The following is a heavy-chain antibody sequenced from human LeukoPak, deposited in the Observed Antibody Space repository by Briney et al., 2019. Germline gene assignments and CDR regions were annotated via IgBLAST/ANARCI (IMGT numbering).Heavy chain of an antibody. Sequence: GGSLRLSCAASGFSFSTFGMHWVRQTPGKGLEWVSHISKDETNKYYADSVKGRFTISRDTSKNTLFLQMNSLRAEDTALYYCARDLAPFSMVRGVMGDYWGQGTLVTVSP. V-gene: IGHV3-33*05. CDR1: GFSFSTFG. J-gene: IGHJ4*02. D-gene: IGHD3-10*01. CDR3: ARDLAPFSMVRGVMGDY. CDR2: ISKDETNK.